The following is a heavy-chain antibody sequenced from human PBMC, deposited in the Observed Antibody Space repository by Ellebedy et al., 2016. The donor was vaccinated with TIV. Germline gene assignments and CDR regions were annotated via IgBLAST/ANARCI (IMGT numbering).Heavy chain of an antibody. CDR1: GFPFTTYW. J-gene: IGHJ4*02. CDR2: IKGDGRST. CDR3: ATGLIYGYEY. D-gene: IGHD5-18*01. Sequence: GGSLRLXXAASGFPFTTYWMHWVRQVPGKGLVWVSLIKGDGRSTNYADSVKGRFTISRDNAKNTVYLQMNSLRGEDTAVYYCATGLIYGYEYWGQGTLVTVSS. V-gene: IGHV3-74*01.